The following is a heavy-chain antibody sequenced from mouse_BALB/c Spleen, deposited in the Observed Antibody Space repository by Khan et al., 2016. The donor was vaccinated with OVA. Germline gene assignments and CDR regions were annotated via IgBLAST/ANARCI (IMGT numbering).Heavy chain of an antibody. CDR1: GFSLTTYG. Sequence: QVQLQQSGPGLVQPSQSLSITCTVSGFSLTTYGVHWVRQSPGKGLEWLGVIWCGGSTDYNAAFISRLSISKDSSKSQVFFKMNSLQVNDTAIYYCARNYDYDEGLAYWGQGTLVTVSA. CDR3: ARNYDYDEGLAY. J-gene: IGHJ3*01. CDR2: IWCGGST. V-gene: IGHV2-2*02. D-gene: IGHD2-4*01.